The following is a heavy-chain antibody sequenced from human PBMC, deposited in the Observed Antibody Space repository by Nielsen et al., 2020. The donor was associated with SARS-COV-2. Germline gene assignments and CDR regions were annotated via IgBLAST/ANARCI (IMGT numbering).Heavy chain of an antibody. CDR1: GFTFDDYG. D-gene: IGHD3-16*02. CDR2: INWNGGST. Sequence: GESLKISCAASGFTFDDYGMSWVRQAPGKGLEWVSGINWNGGSTGYADSVKGRFTISRDNAKNSLYLQMNSLRAEDTALYHCATLPGDAFDIWGQGTMVTVSP. V-gene: IGHV3-20*01. CDR3: ATLPGDAFDI. J-gene: IGHJ3*02.